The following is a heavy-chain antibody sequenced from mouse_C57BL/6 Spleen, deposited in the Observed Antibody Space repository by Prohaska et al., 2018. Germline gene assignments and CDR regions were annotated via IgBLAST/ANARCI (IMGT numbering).Heavy chain of an antibody. CDR3: ARSKGHYYGSSSAWFAY. CDR2: INPNNGGT. D-gene: IGHD1-1*01. Sequence: HGKSLEWNGYINPNNGGTSYNQKFKGKATLTVNKSSSTAYMELRSLTSEDSAVYYCARSKGHYYGSSSAWFAYWGQGTLVTVSA. J-gene: IGHJ3*01. V-gene: IGHV1-22*01.